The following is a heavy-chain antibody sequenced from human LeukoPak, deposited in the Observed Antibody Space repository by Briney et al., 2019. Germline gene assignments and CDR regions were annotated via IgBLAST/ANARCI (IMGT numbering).Heavy chain of an antibody. D-gene: IGHD2-15*01. J-gene: IGHJ4*02. Sequence: GGSLRLSCAVSGFTFSNAWMSWVRQAPGKGLEWVGRIKSKTDGGTTDYAAPVKGRFTISRDDSKNTLYLQMNSLKSEDTAVYYCATIRGFCSGRSCLGYWGQGTLVTVSS. V-gene: IGHV3-15*01. CDR2: IKSKTDGGTT. CDR1: GFTFSNAW. CDR3: ATIRGFCSGRSCLGY.